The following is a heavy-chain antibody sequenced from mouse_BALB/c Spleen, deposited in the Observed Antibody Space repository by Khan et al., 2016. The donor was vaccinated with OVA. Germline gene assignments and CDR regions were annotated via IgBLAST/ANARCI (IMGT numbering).Heavy chain of an antibody. CDR1: GFSLNIYS. CDR2: IWSAGST. CDR3: ARRGYDYGRGALFAY. D-gene: IGHD2-4*01. Sequence: QVQLKESGPGLVQPSQSLSITCTVSGFSLNIYSVHWVRQSPGKGLEWLGVIWSAGSTDYNAAFISRLTISKDNSRSQVFFKMNSLQPNDTAIYYCARRGYDYGRGALFAYWGQGTPVTVSA. J-gene: IGHJ3*01. V-gene: IGHV2-2*02.